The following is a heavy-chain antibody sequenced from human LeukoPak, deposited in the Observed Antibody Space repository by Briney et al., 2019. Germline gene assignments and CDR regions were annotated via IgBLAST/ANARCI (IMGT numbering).Heavy chain of an antibody. CDR3: ARDKGYCSGGSCYSVRAY. D-gene: IGHD2-15*01. CDR1: GYTFTGYY. Sequence: ASVKVSCKASGYTFTGYYMHWVRQAPGQGLEWMGWINPNSGGTNYVQKFQGRVTMTRDTSISTAYMELSRLRSDDTAVYYCARDKGYCSGGSCYSVRAYWGQGTLVTVSS. V-gene: IGHV1-2*02. CDR2: INPNSGGT. J-gene: IGHJ4*02.